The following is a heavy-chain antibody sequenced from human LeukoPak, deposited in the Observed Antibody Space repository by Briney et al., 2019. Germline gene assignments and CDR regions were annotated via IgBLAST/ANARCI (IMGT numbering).Heavy chain of an antibody. CDR3: VWFYDTDSSGYYHFDY. V-gene: IGHV3-11*03. Sequence: PGGSLRLSCAASGFIFSDYYMSWIRQAPGKGLEWVSDISSRSTYTNYADSVKGRFTISRDNAKNSLSLQMNSLRVDDTAVYYAVWFYDTDSSGYYHFDYWGQGTLVTVSS. D-gene: IGHD3-22*01. CDR2: ISSRSTYT. CDR1: GFIFSDYY. J-gene: IGHJ4*02.